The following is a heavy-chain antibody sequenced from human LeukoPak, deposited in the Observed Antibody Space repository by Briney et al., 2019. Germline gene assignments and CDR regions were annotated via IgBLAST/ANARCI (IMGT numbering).Heavy chain of an antibody. CDR1: NVSISGSSFY. V-gene: IGHV4-39*01. CDR3: ARQAVITRVDY. CDR2: IYYSGST. D-gene: IGHD4-23*01. Sequence: SETLSLTCTVSNVSISGSSFYWGWIRQSPGKGLEGIGTIYYSGSTYYNPSLKSRVTISVDTSQNQFSLKLSSVTAADTSVYYCARQAVITRVDYWGQGTLVTVSS. J-gene: IGHJ4*02.